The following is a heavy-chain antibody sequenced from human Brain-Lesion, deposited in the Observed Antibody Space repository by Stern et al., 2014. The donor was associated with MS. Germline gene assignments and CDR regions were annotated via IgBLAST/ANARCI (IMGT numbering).Heavy chain of an antibody. CDR3: ARDDTSSSWYNY. CDR2: IKQDGSEK. CDR1: GFTFNNYW. Sequence: VQLVQSGGGLVQPGGSLRLSCAAFGFTFNNYWMTWVRQAPGKGLEWVANIKQDGSEKFYVNSVKGRFTISRDNAKNSLYLQMNALKAEDTAVYYCARDDTSSSWYNYWGQGTLVTVSS. V-gene: IGHV3-7*01. D-gene: IGHD6-13*01. J-gene: IGHJ4*02.